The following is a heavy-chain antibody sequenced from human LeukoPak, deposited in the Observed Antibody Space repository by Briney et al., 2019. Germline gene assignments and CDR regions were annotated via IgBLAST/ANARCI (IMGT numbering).Heavy chain of an antibody. CDR3: ARDSRGSPAY. CDR2: IWYDGSNK. J-gene: IGHJ4*02. V-gene: IGHV3-33*01. CDR1: GFTFSSYG. D-gene: IGHD3-16*01. Sequence: GRSLRLSCAASGFTFSSYGMHWLRQAPGKGLEWVAVIWYDGSNKYYADSVKGRFTISRDNSKNTLYLQMNSLRAEDTAVYYCARDSRGSPAYWGQGTLVTVSS.